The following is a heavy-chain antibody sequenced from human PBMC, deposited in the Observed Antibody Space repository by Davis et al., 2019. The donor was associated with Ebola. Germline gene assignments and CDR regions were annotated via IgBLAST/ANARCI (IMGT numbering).Heavy chain of an antibody. V-gene: IGHV1-2*04. Sequence: AASVKVSCKASGYTFTGYYMHWVRQAPGQGLEWMGWINPNSGGTNYAQKFQGWVTMTRDTSISTAYMELSRLRSDDTAVYYCARGGDCGGDCYALYYYYGMDVWGQGTTVTVSS. J-gene: IGHJ6*02. CDR1: GYTFTGYY. CDR3: ARGGDCGGDCYALYYYYGMDV. D-gene: IGHD2-21*01. CDR2: INPNSGGT.